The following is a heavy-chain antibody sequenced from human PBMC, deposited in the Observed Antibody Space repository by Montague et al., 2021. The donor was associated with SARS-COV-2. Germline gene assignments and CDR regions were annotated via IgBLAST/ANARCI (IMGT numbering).Heavy chain of an antibody. D-gene: IGHD1-26*01. CDR3: ARDRVDRYSGSRTAYGMDV. CDR2: IYTSGST. Sequence: TLSLTCTVSGDPISCTNYYWSWLRQPAGKGLEWIGRIYTSGSTNYNPSLKSRVTISVDTSKNQFSLKLSSVTAADTAVYYCARDRVDRYSGSRTAYGMDVWGQGTTVTVSS. CDR1: GDPISCTNYY. V-gene: IGHV4-61*02. J-gene: IGHJ6*02.